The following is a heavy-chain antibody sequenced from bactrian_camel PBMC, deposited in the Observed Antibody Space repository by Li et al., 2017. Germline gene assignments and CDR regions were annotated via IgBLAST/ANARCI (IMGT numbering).Heavy chain of an antibody. V-gene: IGHV3S40*01. J-gene: IGHJ6*01. CDR2: IYTGLGRP. CDR1: GYTYGSYY. Sequence: VQLVEYGGGLVQAGGSLRLSCAASGYTYGSYYGSLCMGWIRQAPGMEREAVAAIYTGLGRPLYADSVLGRFTISRHKAKSAVYLEIKSLKPEDTAMYYCAAGGSWVTLDSKEYKSWGRGTQVTVS. D-gene: IGHD1*01. CDR3: AAGGSWVTLDSKEYKS.